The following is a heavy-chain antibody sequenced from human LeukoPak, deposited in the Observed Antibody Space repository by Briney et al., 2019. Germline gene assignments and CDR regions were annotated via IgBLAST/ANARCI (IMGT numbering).Heavy chain of an antibody. Sequence: GGSLRLSCVASGFSFSSFWMHWVRQAPGKGLVWVSRINSDGSSITYADSVKGRFTMYRDNAKHTLYLQMNSLRAEDTAVYYCTRTLDYWGQGTLVTVSS. CDR1: GFSFSSFW. CDR3: TRTLDY. CDR2: INSDGSSI. V-gene: IGHV3-74*03. J-gene: IGHJ4*02.